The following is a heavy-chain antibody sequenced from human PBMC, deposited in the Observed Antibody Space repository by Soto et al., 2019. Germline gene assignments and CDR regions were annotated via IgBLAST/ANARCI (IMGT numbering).Heavy chain of an antibody. CDR2: ISSSSSYT. Sequence: PVGSLRLSCAASGFTFSDYYMSWIRQAPGKGLEWVSYISSSSSYTNYADSVKGRFTISRDNAKNSLYLQMNSLRAEDTAVYYCARDPGSGYDTGPYFDYWGQGTLVTVSS. CDR3: ARDPGSGYDTGPYFDY. D-gene: IGHD5-12*01. CDR1: GFTFSDYY. V-gene: IGHV3-11*06. J-gene: IGHJ4*02.